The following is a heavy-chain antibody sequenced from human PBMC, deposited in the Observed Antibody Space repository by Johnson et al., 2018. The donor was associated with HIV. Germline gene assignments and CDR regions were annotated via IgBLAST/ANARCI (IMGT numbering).Heavy chain of an antibody. Sequence: VQLVESGGGFVQPGGSLRLSCAASGFTFGDYGMSWVRQAPGKGLEWVAYIKQDGSEKYYVDSVKGRFTISRDNAKNSLHLQMNSLRAEDTAVYYCVRRMVVGYHAFDIWGQGTVVTVSS. CDR1: GFTFGDYG. V-gene: IGHV3-7*01. D-gene: IGHD2-21*01. J-gene: IGHJ3*02. CDR2: IKQDGSEK. CDR3: VRRMVVGYHAFDI.